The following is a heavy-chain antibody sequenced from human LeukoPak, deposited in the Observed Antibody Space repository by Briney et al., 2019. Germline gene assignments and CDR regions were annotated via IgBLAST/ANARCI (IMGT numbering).Heavy chain of an antibody. D-gene: IGHD3-22*01. Sequence: PVGSLKVSCKASGYTFTSYYMHWVRQAPGQGLEWMGIIKPSGRTTSYAQKLQGRVTMTRDTSTSTVYTERSSMRSEDTAVYYCARDSGYDSSGYYYFPQNTQFDYWGQGTLVTVSS. CDR3: ARDSGYDSSGYYYFPQNTQFDY. J-gene: IGHJ4*02. CDR2: IKPSGRTT. CDR1: GYTFTSYY. V-gene: IGHV1-46*04.